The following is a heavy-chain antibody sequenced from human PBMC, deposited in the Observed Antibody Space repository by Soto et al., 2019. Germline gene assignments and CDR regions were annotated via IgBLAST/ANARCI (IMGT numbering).Heavy chain of an antibody. V-gene: IGHV1-8*01. J-gene: IGHJ6*02. D-gene: IGHD2-15*01. CDR2: MNPNSGNT. CDR1: GYTFPNYD. CDR3: ARRYRSSIVDLGMDV. Sequence: ASVKVSCKASGYTFPNYDFNWVRQAPGQGLEWMGWMNPNSGNTGYAQKFQGRVTMTRNTSISTAYMELSSLRSEDTAVYYCARRYRSSIVDLGMDVWGQGTTVTVSS.